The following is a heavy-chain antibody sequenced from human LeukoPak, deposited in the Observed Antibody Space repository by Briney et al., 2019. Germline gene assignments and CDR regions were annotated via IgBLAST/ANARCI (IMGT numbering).Heavy chain of an antibody. CDR2: SYYSVST. V-gene: IGHV4-59*12. J-gene: IGHJ6*03. Sequence: SETLSLTCTVSGGSISSYYWSWIRHPPGKGLEWNGYSYYSVSTNYNPSLTSRVTISVDTSRNQFSFKLTPVTATDTAVYECASHERSRPRGYYYGSGPPLQGGYYYYMDVWGKGTTVTISS. CDR1: GGSISSYY. D-gene: IGHD3-10*01. CDR3: ASHERSRPRGYYYGSGPPLQGGYYYYMDV.